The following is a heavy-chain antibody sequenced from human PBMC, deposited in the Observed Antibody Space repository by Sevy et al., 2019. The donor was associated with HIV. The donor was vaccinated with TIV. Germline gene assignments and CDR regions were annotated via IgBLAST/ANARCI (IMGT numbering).Heavy chain of an antibody. Sequence: GGSLRLSCAASGFTVSSNYMSWVRQAPGKGLEWVSVIYSVGSTYYADSVKGRFTISRDNSKNTLYLQMNSLRAEDTAVYYCARNIAVAGTEAFDIWGQGTMVTVSS. CDR1: GFTVSSNY. D-gene: IGHD6-19*01. CDR3: ARNIAVAGTEAFDI. CDR2: IYSVGST. V-gene: IGHV3-53*01. J-gene: IGHJ3*02.